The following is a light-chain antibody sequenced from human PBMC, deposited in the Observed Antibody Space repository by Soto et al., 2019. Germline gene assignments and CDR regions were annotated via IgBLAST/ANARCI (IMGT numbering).Light chain of an antibody. J-gene: IGLJ1*01. CDR3: SSYTSSSNEV. CDR1: TSDVGSYHL. CDR2: EVS. V-gene: IGLV2-14*02. Sequence: QSALAQPASVSGSPGQSVTISCAGTTSDVGSYHLVSWYQQHPGKAPKLMIYEVSNRPSGVSNRFSGSKSGNTASLTISGLQAEDEADYYCSSYTSSSNEVFGTGTKVTVL.